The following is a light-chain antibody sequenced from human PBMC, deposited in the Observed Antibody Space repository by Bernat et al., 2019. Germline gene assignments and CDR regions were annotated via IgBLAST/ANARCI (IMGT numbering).Light chain of an antibody. CDR1: NIESKS. CDR3: HVWDSDSHHVI. Sequence: SYVLTQPPSVSVAPGKTAGITCGGNNIESKSVHWYQQKSGQAPVLVINYDSDRPSGIPERFSGSNSGNPATLTISRVEAGDEADYYCHVWDSDSHHVIFGGGTKLTVL. J-gene: IGLJ2*01. V-gene: IGLV3-21*04. CDR2: YDS.